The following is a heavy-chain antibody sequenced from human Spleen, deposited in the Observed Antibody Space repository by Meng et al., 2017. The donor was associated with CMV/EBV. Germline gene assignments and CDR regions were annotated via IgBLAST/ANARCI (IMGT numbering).Heavy chain of an antibody. CDR2: IYYSGST. Sequence: SETLSLTCTVSGGSISSYYWSWIRQPPGKGLEWIGYIYYSGSTNYNPSLKSRVTISVDTSKNQFSLKLSSVTAADTAVYYCARGYTDYYYGMDVWGQGTTVTV. CDR1: GGSISSYY. D-gene: IGHD5-12*01. CDR3: ARGYTDYYYGMDV. V-gene: IGHV4-59*01. J-gene: IGHJ6*02.